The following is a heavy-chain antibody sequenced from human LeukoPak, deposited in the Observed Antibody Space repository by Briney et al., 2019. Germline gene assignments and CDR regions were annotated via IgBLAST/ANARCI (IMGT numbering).Heavy chain of an antibody. J-gene: IGHJ4*02. D-gene: IGHD4-23*01. CDR3: ARDVYPAVVTYFDF. CDR2: ISSSSSTI. V-gene: IGHV3-48*01. CDR1: GFTFSSFS. Sequence: GSLRLSCAASGFTFSSFSMNWVRQAPGEGLEWVSYISSSSSTIYYADSVKGRFTISRDNAKNSLYLQMNSLRAEDTAVYYCARDVYPAVVTYFDFWGQGTLVTVSS.